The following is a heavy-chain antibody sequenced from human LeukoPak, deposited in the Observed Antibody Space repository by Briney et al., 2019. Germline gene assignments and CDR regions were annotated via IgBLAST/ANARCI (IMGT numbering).Heavy chain of an antibody. D-gene: IGHD6-19*01. Sequence: TSETLSLTCTAHGASISRYYWSWIRQPPGKGLEWIGYVYNSGATNYNPSLKSRVTISVDTSKNQFSLKLTYVTAADTAVYYCAQTTGWPGFDYWGQGTLVTVSS. CDR2: VYNSGAT. CDR1: GASISRYY. CDR3: AQTTGWPGFDY. V-gene: IGHV4-59*12. J-gene: IGHJ4*02.